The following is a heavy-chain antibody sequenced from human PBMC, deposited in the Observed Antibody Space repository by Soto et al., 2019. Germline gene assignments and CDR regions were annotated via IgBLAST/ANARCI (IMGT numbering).Heavy chain of an antibody. CDR3: AYTQYQLVIPNPFDY. CDR2: IYWADDK. CDR1: GISLSTTGVG. J-gene: IGHJ4*02. Sequence: QITLKESGPTLVKPTQTLTLTCTVSGISLSTTGVGVAWIRQPPGKALEWLAVIYWADDKEYSPSLKNRLTINNDTSKTPLVLKITNMHPVDTATYYCAYTQYQLVIPNPFDYWGQGTPVTVSS. D-gene: IGHD3-10*01. V-gene: IGHV2-5*02.